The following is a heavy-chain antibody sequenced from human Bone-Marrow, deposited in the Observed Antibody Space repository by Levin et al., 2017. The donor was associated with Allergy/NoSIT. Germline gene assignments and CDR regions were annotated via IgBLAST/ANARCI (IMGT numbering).Heavy chain of an antibody. CDR3: ARVGYDYWSGYQIPDY. Sequence: GGSLRLSCAASGFTFSTYWMSWVRQAPGKGLEWVANIKQEGSEKYYVDSVKGRFTISRDNAKNSLYLQMNSLRAEDTAVYYCARVGYDYWSGYQIPDYWGQGTLVTVSS. CDR1: GFTFSTYW. D-gene: IGHD3-3*01. CDR2: IKQEGSEK. V-gene: IGHV3-7*01. J-gene: IGHJ4*02.